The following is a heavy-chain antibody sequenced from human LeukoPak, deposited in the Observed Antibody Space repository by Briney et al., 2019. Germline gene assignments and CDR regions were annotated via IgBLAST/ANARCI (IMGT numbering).Heavy chain of an antibody. D-gene: IGHD3-3*01. V-gene: IGHV3-48*01. J-gene: IGHJ1*01. Sequence: GGSLRLSCAASGFTFSYYSMTWVRQAPGKGLEWVSYIDSSSATTYYADSVEGRFIISRDNAKNSLFLQINSLRAEDTAVYYCAGSTVWSGIFQYWGQGTLDTVSS. CDR3: AGSTVWSGIFQY. CDR2: IDSSSATT. CDR1: GFTFSYYS.